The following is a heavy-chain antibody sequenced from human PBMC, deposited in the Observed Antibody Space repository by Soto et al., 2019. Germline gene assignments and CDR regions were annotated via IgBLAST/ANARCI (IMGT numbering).Heavy chain of an antibody. CDR1: GYTFTSYD. J-gene: IGHJ4*02. V-gene: IGHV1-8*01. CDR3: TRGERDCSGASCYDY. CDR2: MNPNSGNT. D-gene: IGHD2-15*01. Sequence: ASVKVSCKASGYTFTSYDISWVRQATGQGLEWMGWMNPNSGNTGYAQKFQGRVTMTRDTSISTAYMELSSLRSEDTAIYYCTRGERDCSGASCYDYWSQGTRVTVSS.